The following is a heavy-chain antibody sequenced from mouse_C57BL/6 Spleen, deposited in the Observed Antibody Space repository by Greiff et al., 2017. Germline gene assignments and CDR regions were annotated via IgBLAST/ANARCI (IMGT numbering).Heavy chain of an antibody. J-gene: IGHJ1*03. CDR3: ARDGYYGSSYDWDLDV. D-gene: IGHD1-1*01. CDR2: ISTNYGTT. Sequence: EVQLQQSGPELVKPGASLTISCTASGYSFTDYNMNWVRQSNGKSLEWIGVISTNYGTTSYTQTFKGKATLTVDQSSSTDYMQRNSLTSEDSAVXYGARDGYYGSSYDWDLDVWGTGTTVTVSS. V-gene: IGHV1-39*01. CDR1: GYSFTDYN.